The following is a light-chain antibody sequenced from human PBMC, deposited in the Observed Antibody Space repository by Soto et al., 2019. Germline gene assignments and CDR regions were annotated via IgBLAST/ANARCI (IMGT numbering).Light chain of an antibody. Sequence: QSALTQPASVSGSRGQSITISCTGTSSDVGGYNYVSWYQQYPGKAPKLMIYDVGNRPSGVSNHFSGSKSGNTASLTISGLQAEDEADYYCSSYTSSSTPYVFGTGTKVTVL. CDR1: SSDVGGYNY. CDR2: DVG. CDR3: SSYTSSSTPYV. V-gene: IGLV2-14*01. J-gene: IGLJ1*01.